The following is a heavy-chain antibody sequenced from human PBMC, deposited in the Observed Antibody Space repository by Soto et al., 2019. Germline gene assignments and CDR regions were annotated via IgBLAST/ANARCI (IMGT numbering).Heavy chain of an antibody. V-gene: IGHV3-33*01. J-gene: IGHJ6*02. Sequence: QVQLAESGGGVVQPGRSLRLSCAASGFIFSSYGMHWVRQAPGKGLEWVAVIWYDGSDKYYADSVKGRFTISRDNSKNTLNLQMNSLRAEDTAVYYCARDSRVTGYHGMDVWGQGTTVTVSS. D-gene: IGHD2-21*02. CDR1: GFIFSSYG. CDR2: IWYDGSDK. CDR3: ARDSRVTGYHGMDV.